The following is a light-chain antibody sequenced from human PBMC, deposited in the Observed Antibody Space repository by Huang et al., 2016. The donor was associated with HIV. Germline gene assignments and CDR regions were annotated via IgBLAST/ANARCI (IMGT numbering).Light chain of an antibody. CDR3: QQRSNWPPLT. CDR2: DAS. Sequence: EIVLTQSPVTLSLSPGDRATLSCRASQSVSTNLAWYQHKPGQAPRLLIYDASSRASGIPARFSGRGSGTDFTLTISSLEPEDFAIYYCQQRSNWPPLTFGGGTKVE. V-gene: IGKV3-11*01. J-gene: IGKJ4*01. CDR1: QSVSTN.